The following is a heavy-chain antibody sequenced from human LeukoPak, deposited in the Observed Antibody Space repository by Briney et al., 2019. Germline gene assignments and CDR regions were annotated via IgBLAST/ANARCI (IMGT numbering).Heavy chain of an antibody. V-gene: IGHV3-66*01. D-gene: IGHD4-11*01. J-gene: IGHJ4*02. CDR1: XFTVSSXY. CDR2: IYSGGST. Sequence: SXRLXCAASXFTVSSXYMSWVRQXPGXGLXXXSXIYSGGSTYYADSVKGRFTISRDNSKNTLYLQMNSLRAEDTAVYYCARGGGGTTDKDTFDYWGQGTLVTVSS. CDR3: ARGGGGTTDKDTFDY.